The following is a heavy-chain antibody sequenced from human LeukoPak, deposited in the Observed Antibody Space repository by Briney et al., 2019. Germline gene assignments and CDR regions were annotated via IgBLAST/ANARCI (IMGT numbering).Heavy chain of an antibody. CDR3: ARGPGGGYDWLGF. CDR2: INPNSGAT. CDR1: GYTFTGYY. V-gene: IGHV1-2*02. D-gene: IGHD5-12*01. Sequence: ASVKVSCKASGYTFTGYYMHWVRQAPGQGLEWMGWINPNSGATNYAQKFQGRVTMTRDTSISTAYMELGRLRSDDTAVYYCARGPGGGYDWLGFWGQGTLVTVSS. J-gene: IGHJ4*02.